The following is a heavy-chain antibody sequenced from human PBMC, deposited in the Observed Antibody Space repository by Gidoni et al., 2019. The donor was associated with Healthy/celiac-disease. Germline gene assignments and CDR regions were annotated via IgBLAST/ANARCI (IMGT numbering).Heavy chain of an antibody. Sequence: QVQLVESGGGVVKPGRSLRLSCAAAGFTFSSYAMHWVRQAPGKGLEWLAVISYDGSNKYYADSVKGRFTISRDNSKNTLYLQMNSLRAEDTAVYYCARDPYDSSGYSSYFDYWGQGTLVTVSS. D-gene: IGHD3-22*01. J-gene: IGHJ4*02. CDR1: GFTFSSYA. CDR3: ARDPYDSSGYSSYFDY. CDR2: ISYDGSNK. V-gene: IGHV3-30*04.